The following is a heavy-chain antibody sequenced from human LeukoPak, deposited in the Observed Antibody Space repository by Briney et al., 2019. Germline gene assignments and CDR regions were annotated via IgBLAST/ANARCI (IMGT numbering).Heavy chain of an antibody. Sequence: GGSLRLSCAASGFTFRSHEMNWVRQAPGKGLEWVSYISGSGSTKYYADSVKGRFTISRDNAKNSLYLQMNSLRAEDTAVYYCARGVRDILSGYYTDYYFYYMDVWGKGTTVTVSS. CDR3: ARGVRDILSGYYTDYYFYYMDV. J-gene: IGHJ6*03. CDR2: ISGSGSTK. D-gene: IGHD3-9*01. CDR1: GFTFRSHE. V-gene: IGHV3-48*03.